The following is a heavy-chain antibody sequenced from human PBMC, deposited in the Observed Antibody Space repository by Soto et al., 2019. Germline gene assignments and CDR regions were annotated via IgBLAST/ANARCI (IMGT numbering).Heavy chain of an antibody. D-gene: IGHD2-21*02. CDR2: INAGNGNT. CDR1: GYTFTSYA. Sequence: QVQLVQSGAEEKKPGASVKVSCKASGYTFTSYAMHWVRQAPGQRLEWMGWINAGNGNTKYSQKFQGRATITRATSARTAYLELSSLRSEDTAVYYCARSIVVVTALDYWRPGTLVTVSS. J-gene: IGHJ4*02. CDR3: ARSIVVVTALDY. V-gene: IGHV1-3*05.